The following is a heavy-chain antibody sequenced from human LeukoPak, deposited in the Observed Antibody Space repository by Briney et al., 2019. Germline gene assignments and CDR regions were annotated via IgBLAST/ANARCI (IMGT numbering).Heavy chain of an antibody. D-gene: IGHD6-13*01. Sequence: PSETLSLTCTVSGGSISSSSYYWGWIRQPPGKGLEWIGSIYYSGSTYYNPSLKSRVTISVDTSKNQFSLKLSPVTAADTAVYYCATSKAAAGTESWFDPWGQGTLATVSS. CDR1: GGSISSSSYY. J-gene: IGHJ5*02. V-gene: IGHV4-39*01. CDR3: ATSKAAAGTESWFDP. CDR2: IYYSGST.